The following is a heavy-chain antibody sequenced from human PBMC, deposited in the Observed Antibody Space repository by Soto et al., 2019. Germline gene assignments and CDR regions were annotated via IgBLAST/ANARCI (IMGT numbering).Heavy chain of an antibody. Sequence: GGSLRLSCAASGFTFSSYSMNWVRQAPGKGLEWVSYISSSSSTIYYADSVKGRFTISRDNAKNSLYLQMNSLRDEDTAVYYCARGLGPYYYDSSGLLFDPWGQGTLVNVSS. V-gene: IGHV3-48*02. J-gene: IGHJ5*02. CDR2: ISSSSSTI. CDR1: GFTFSSYS. D-gene: IGHD3-22*01. CDR3: ARGLGPYYYDSSGLLFDP.